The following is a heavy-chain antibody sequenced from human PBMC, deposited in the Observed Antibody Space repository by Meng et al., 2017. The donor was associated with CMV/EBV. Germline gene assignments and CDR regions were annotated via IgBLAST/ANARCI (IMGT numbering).Heavy chain of an antibody. Sequence: GESLKISCAASGFSFSSYWMSWVRQAPGKGLEWVANIKPDGSEKYSVGSVKGRFTVSRDNAKNSLDLQMNSLRAEDTAVYYCARDLYCRSISCYTGDYFDYWGRGTLVTVSS. J-gene: IGHJ4*02. D-gene: IGHD2-2*01. V-gene: IGHV3-7*01. CDR1: GFSFSSYW. CDR3: ARDLYCRSISCYTGDYFDY. CDR2: IKPDGSEK.